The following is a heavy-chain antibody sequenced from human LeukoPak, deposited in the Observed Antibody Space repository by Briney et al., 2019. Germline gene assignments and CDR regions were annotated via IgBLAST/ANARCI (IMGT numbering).Heavy chain of an antibody. D-gene: IGHD5-24*01. CDR1: GFTFSTYA. Sequence: GGSLRLSCAASGFTFSTYAMTWVRQAPGKGLEWVSLISGTGGSTYYADSVKGRFTISRDNSKNTLYLQMNSLRAEDTAVYYCATHGYNRDFYFDYWGQGTLVTVSS. CDR3: ATHGYNRDFYFDY. V-gene: IGHV3-23*01. CDR2: ISGTGGST. J-gene: IGHJ4*02.